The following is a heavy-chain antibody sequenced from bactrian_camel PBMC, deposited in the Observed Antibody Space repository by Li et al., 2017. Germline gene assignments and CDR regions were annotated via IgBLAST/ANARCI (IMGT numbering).Heavy chain of an antibody. CDR1: GSGFDEPSD. J-gene: IGHJ4*01. CDR3: ATESYWQFLN. D-gene: IGHD1*01. V-gene: IGHV3S40*01. Sequence: LALPCTASGSGFDEPSDIRWYRQAPGKGLEWVSAINSDGGNTYYADSLKGRFTVSRDNAKNTMYLQMNSLKTEDAALYFCATESYWQFLNWGPGDPGHRL. CDR2: INSDGGNT.